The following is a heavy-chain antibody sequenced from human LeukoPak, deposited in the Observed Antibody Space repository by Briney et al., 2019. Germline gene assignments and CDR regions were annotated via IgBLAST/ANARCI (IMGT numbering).Heavy chain of an antibody. V-gene: IGHV3-23*01. CDR2: ISGSGGST. CDR3: AKDRDYGDYPYYFDY. D-gene: IGHD4-17*01. CDR1: GFTFSSYG. J-gene: IGHJ4*02. Sequence: GGSLRLSCAAPGFTFSSYGMHWVRQAPGKGLEWVSGISGSGGSTYYADSVKGRFTISRDNSKNTLYLQMNSLRAEDTAIYYCAKDRDYGDYPYYFDYWGQGTLVTVSS.